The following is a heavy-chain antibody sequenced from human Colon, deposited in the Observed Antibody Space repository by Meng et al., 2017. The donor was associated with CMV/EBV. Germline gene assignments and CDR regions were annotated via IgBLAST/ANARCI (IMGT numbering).Heavy chain of an antibody. J-gene: IGHJ4*02. D-gene: IGHD3-22*01. CDR1: GFTFSRYW. CDR2: INSDGTNT. CDR3: VCSSDAWFF. Sequence: LRFYCAASGFTFSRYWMHWVRQAPGKGLVWVSLINSDGTNTHYADFVEGRFTISRDNAKNILNLQMNSLRVEDTAMYYCVCSSDAWFFWGQGTLVTVSS. V-gene: IGHV3-74*01.